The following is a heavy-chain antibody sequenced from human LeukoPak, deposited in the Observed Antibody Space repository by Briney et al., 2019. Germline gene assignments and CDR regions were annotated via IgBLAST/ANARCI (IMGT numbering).Heavy chain of an antibody. D-gene: IGHD1-14*01. CDR3: ARDPRGPTGYDHSGRDTFDY. CDR2: ISNSDGNT. J-gene: IGHJ4*02. Sequence: GGSLRLSCAASGFTFSSYAVSWVRQAPGKGLEWVSTISNSDGNTYYADSVQGRFTISRDNSKNTLYLQMNSLTAEDTAIYYCARDPRGPTGYDHSGRDTFDYWGQGTLVTVSS. V-gene: IGHV3-23*01. CDR1: GFTFSSYA.